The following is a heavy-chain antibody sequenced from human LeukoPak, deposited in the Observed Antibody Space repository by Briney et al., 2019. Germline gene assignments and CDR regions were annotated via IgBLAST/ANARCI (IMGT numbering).Heavy chain of an antibody. V-gene: IGHV1-69*04. CDR1: GGTFSSYA. Sequence: SVKVSCKASGGTFSSYAISWVRQAPGQGLERMGRIIPILGIANYAQKFQGRVTITADKSTSTAYMELSSLRSEDTAVYYCASLWFGELLMLGNAYFDYWGQGTLVTVSS. D-gene: IGHD3-10*01. J-gene: IGHJ4*02. CDR2: IIPILGIA. CDR3: ASLWFGELLMLGNAYFDY.